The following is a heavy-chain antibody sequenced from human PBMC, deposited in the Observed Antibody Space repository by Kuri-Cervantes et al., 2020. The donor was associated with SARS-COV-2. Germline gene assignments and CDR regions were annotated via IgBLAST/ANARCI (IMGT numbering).Heavy chain of an antibody. D-gene: IGHD1-26*01. CDR3: ARDDRKWGSGSYYDTDY. CDR1: GFTFSSYG. V-gene: IGHV3-33*01. CDR2: IWYDGSNK. Sequence: GESLKISCAASGFTFSSYGMHWVRQAPGKGLEWVAVIWYDGSNKYYADSVKGRYTISRDNSKNTLYLQMNSLRAEDTAVYYCARDDRKWGSGSYYDTDYWGQGTLVTVSS. J-gene: IGHJ4*02.